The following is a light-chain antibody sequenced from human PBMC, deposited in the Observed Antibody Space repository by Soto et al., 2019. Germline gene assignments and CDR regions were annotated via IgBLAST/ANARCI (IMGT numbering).Light chain of an antibody. CDR3: QSYDSSLSGFYV. Sequence: QSVMTHPPSVSGAPGHWFTISFTGSISNIRAGYDVHWYQQLPGAAPKLLIYGSSKRPSGVPDRFSGYKSGTSASLAITGLQAEDEADYYCQSYDSSLSGFYVFGTGTKVTVL. CDR2: GSS. V-gene: IGLV1-40*01. J-gene: IGLJ1*01. CDR1: ISNIRAGYD.